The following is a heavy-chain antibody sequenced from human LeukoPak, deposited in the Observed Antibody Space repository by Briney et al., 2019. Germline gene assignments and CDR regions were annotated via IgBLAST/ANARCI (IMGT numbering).Heavy chain of an antibody. V-gene: IGHV3-30*02. CDR1: GFTFSSYA. J-gene: IGHJ4*02. CDR3: AKAPGRFYPTEYFDY. D-gene: IGHD3-3*01. Sequence: GGSLRLSCAASGFTFSSYAMHWFRQAPGKGLEWVAFIRYDGSNKYYADSVRGRFTISRDSSKNTLYLQVNSLRPDDTAVYYCAKAPGRFYPTEYFDYWGQGTLVTVSS. CDR2: IRYDGSNK.